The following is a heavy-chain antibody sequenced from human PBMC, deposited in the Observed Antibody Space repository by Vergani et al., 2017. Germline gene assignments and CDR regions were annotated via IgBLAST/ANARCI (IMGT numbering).Heavy chain of an antibody. CDR3: AWGGPSMGAFDI. CDR2: INHSGST. Sequence: QVQLQQWGAGLLKPSETLSLTCAVYGGSFSGYYWSWIRQPPGKGLEWIGEINHSGSTNYNPSLKSRVPISVDTSKNQFSLKLSSVTAADTAVYYCAWGGPSMGAFDIWGQGTMVTVSS. J-gene: IGHJ3*02. D-gene: IGHD3-16*01. CDR1: GGSFSGYY. V-gene: IGHV4-34*01.